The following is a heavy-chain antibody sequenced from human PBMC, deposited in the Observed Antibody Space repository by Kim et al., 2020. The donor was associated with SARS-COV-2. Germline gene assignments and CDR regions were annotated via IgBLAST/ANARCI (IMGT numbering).Heavy chain of an antibody. V-gene: IGHV3-21*01. CDR3: AREEYIAVAGVFPDY. D-gene: IGHD6-19*01. J-gene: IGHJ4*02. CDR1: GFTFSSYS. Sequence: GGSLRLSCAASGFTFSSYSMNWVRQAPGKGLEWVSSISSSSSYIYYADSVKGRFTISRDNAKNSLYLQMNSLRAEDTAVYYCAREEYIAVAGVFPDYWGQGTLVTVSS. CDR2: ISSSSSYI.